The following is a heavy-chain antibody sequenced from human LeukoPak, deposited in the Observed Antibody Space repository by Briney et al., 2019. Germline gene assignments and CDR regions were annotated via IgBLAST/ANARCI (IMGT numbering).Heavy chain of an antibody. J-gene: IGHJ6*04. Sequence: GGSLRLSCAASGFTFSSYAMSWVRQAPGKRLEWVSAISGSGSSTYYADSVKGRFTISRSNSKNTMYLKMNSLRAEDTAVYYCAKDRVVVPAAIGYYYGMDVWGKGTTVTVSS. D-gene: IGHD2-2*02. CDR2: ISGSGSST. CDR3: AKDRVVVPAAIGYYYGMDV. CDR1: GFTFSSYA. V-gene: IGHV3-23*01.